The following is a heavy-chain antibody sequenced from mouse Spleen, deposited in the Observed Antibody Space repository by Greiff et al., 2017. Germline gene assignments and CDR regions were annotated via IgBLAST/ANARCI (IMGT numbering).Heavy chain of an antibody. J-gene: IGHJ2*01. CDR3: ARGELGRFDY. D-gene: IGHD4-1*01. Sequence: VQLQQSGPVLVKPGASVKMSCKASGYTFTDYYMNWVKQSHGKSLEWIGVINPYNGGTSYNQKFKGKATLTVDKSSSTAYMELNSLTSEDSAVYYCARGELGRFDYWGQGTTLTVSS. CDR1: GYTFTDYY. V-gene: IGHV1-19*01. CDR2: INPYNGGT.